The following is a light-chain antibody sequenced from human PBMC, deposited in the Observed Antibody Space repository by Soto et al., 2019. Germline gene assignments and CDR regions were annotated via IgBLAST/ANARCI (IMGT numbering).Light chain of an antibody. CDR1: QSVNNN. CDR2: GAS. CDR3: QHFRA. V-gene: IGKV3-15*01. J-gene: IGKJ5*01. Sequence: ETLMTQSPATLSVSPGERATLSCRASQSVNNNLAWYQQKLGQAPRVLIYGASTRATGIPARFTGSGSGTEFILTITSLQSEDSAVYYCQHFRAFGQGTRLEIK.